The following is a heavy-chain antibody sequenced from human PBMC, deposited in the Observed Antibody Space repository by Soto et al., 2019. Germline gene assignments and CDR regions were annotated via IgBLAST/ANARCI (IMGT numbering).Heavy chain of an antibody. CDR2: ISGSGDST. CDR3: AKKGGGLTYFGSGSYYNA. D-gene: IGHD3-10*01. J-gene: IGHJ5*02. CDR1: GVTFSNYA. Sequence: EVQLLESGGGLVQPGGSLRLSCAASGVTFSNYAMTWVRQAPGKGLQWVSLISGSGDSTHYADSLKGRFTISRDNSMNTLYLQMNSLRAEDTAVYYCAKKGGGLTYFGSGSYYNAWGQGTLVTVSS. V-gene: IGHV3-23*01.